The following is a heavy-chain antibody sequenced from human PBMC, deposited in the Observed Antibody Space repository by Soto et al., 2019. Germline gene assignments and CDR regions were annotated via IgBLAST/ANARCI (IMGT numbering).Heavy chain of an antibody. CDR1: GGSISSSSYY. Sequence: QLQLQESGPGLVKPSETLSLTCTVSGGSISSSSYYWGWIRQPPGKGLEWIGSIYYSGSTYYNPSLKSRVTISVDTSKNQFSLKLSSVTAADTAVYYCARRTLLRPIDYWGQGTLVTVSS. CDR2: IYYSGST. CDR3: ARRTLLRPIDY. J-gene: IGHJ4*02. V-gene: IGHV4-39*01. D-gene: IGHD1-26*01.